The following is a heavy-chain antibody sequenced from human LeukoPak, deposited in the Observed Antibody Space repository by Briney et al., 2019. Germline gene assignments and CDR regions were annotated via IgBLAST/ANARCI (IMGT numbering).Heavy chain of an antibody. V-gene: IGHV1-46*01. J-gene: IGHJ3*02. Sequence: ASVKVSCKASGYTFINHWMHWVRQAPGQGLEWVGLINPTGTTTLYAQKFQGRITLTRDMSATTDYMELSSLTSEDTAVYYCARADHDAFDIWGQGTMVTVSS. CDR2: INPTGTTT. CDR3: ARADHDAFDI. CDR1: GYTFINHW.